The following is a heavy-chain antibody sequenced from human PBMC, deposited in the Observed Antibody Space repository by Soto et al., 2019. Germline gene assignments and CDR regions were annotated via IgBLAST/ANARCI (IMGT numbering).Heavy chain of an antibody. J-gene: IGHJ6*02. CDR2: IYHSGST. D-gene: IGHD3-3*01. V-gene: IGHV4-38-2*01. CDR1: GYSISSGYY. CDR3: ARYFGVVISYWSGGMDV. Sequence: ASETLSLTCAVSGYSISSGYYWGWIRQPPGKGLEWIGRIYHSGSTYYNPSLKSRVTILVDTSKNQFSLKLSSVSAADTAVYYCARYFGVVISYWSGGMDVWGQGTTVTVSS.